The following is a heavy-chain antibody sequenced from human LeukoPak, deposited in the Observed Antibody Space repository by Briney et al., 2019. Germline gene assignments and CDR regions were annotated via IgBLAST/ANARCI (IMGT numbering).Heavy chain of an antibody. CDR3: AKMHGYFDY. J-gene: IGHJ4*02. CDR1: GLIFSNYG. CDR2: ITGDGTTT. V-gene: IGHV3-23*01. Sequence: GGSLRLSCEASGLIFSNYGMSWVRQAPGKGLQWVSAITGDGTTTYYADSVKGRFTISRDNSKNMLYLQMSSLRAEDTAVYYCAKMHGYFDYWGQGALVPVSS.